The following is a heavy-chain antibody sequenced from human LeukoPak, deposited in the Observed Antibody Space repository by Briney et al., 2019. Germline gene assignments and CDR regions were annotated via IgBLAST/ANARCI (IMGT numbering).Heavy chain of an antibody. CDR2: ITGSSTWT. J-gene: IGHJ2*01. CDR3: ARELVSLGTGYFDL. Sequence: GGSLRLSCEASGFTFSTYGMTWVRQAPGKGLEWVSGITGSSTWTYYADSVKGRFTISRDNSNNTLHLQMNSLRAEDTAIYYCARELVSLGTGYFDLWGRGTPVTVSS. V-gene: IGHV3-23*01. CDR1: GFTFSTYG. D-gene: IGHD7-27*01.